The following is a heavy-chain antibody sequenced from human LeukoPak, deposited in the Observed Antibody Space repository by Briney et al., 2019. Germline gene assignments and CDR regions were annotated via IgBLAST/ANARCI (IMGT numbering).Heavy chain of an antibody. J-gene: IGHJ4*02. Sequence: SETLSLTCTVSGGSISSSGFYWGWIRQPPGKGLEWIGSIYYTGGTYYNPSLKSRVTISVDTSKNQLSLKLSSVTAADTALYYCARHQFYGSGSYYFDYWGQGTLVTVSS. CDR3: ARHQFYGSGSYYFDY. CDR1: GGSISSSGFY. D-gene: IGHD3-10*01. CDR2: IYYTGGT. V-gene: IGHV4-39*01.